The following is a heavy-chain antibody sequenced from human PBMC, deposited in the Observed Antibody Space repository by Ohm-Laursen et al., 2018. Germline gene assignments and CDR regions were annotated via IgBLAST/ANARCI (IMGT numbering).Heavy chain of an antibody. CDR2: IFLNDEK. Sequence: PTQTLTLTCTVYGFSLSSGRMGVSWFRQSPGKALEWLAHIFLNDEKSYNTSLKTRLTISKDTSRNQVVLTVTNMDPVDTATYYCATERVDAAMASFDYWGQGTLVTVSS. D-gene: IGHD5-18*01. J-gene: IGHJ4*02. V-gene: IGHV2-26*01. CDR3: ATERVDAAMASFDY. CDR1: GFSLSSGRMG.